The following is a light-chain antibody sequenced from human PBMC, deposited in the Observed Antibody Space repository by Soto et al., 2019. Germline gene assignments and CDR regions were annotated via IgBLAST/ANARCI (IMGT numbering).Light chain of an antibody. V-gene: IGKV1-39*01. J-gene: IGKJ4*01. Sequence: DIPMTQSPSSLSASMGDRVTITCRASQSISNYVNWYQHKPGKAPRLLIYAASSLQSGVPTRFSGSGSGTDFTLTISGLQPEDCATYYSQQSYSTPLFGGGTKMEIK. CDR1: QSISNY. CDR3: QQSYSTPL. CDR2: AAS.